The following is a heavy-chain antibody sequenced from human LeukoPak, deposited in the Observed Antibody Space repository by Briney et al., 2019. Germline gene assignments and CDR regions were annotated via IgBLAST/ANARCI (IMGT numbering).Heavy chain of an antibody. Sequence: SETLSLTCAVYGGSFSGYYWSWIRQPPGKGLEWIGEINHSGSTNYNPSLKSRVTISVDTSKNQFSLKLSSVTAADTAVYYCARGLGGSGSYYKPHYWGQGTLVTVSS. V-gene: IGHV4-34*01. CDR3: ARGLGGSGSYYKPHY. CDR1: GGSFSGYY. J-gene: IGHJ4*02. CDR2: INHSGST. D-gene: IGHD3-10*01.